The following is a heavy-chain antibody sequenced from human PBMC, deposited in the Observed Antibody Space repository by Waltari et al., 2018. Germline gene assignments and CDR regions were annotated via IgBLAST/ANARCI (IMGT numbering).Heavy chain of an antibody. CDR2: KKQDGSEK. J-gene: IGHJ4*02. CDR3: VRSSIMVREAYFDY. Sequence: NKKQDGSEKYYVDSVKGRFTISRDNAKNSLYLQLNSLRADDTAVYYCVRSSIMVREAYFDYWGQGTLVTVSS. D-gene: IGHD3-10*01. V-gene: IGHV3-7*04.